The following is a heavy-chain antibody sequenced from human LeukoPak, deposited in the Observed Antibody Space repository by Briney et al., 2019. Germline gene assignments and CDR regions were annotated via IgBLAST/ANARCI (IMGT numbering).Heavy chain of an antibody. V-gene: IGHV3-7*01. CDR3: ARQGYNRPEYFQH. CDR1: GFTFSSYW. J-gene: IGHJ1*01. Sequence: SGGSPRLSCAASGFTFSSYWMSWVRQAPGKGLEWVANIKQDGREKYYVDSVKGRFTISRDNAKNSLYLQMNSLRAEDTAVYYCARQGYNRPEYFQHWGQGTLVTVSS. D-gene: IGHD5-24*01. CDR2: IKQDGREK.